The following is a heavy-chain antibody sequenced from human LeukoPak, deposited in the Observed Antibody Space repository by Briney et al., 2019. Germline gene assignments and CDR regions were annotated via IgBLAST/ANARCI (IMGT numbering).Heavy chain of an antibody. V-gene: IGHV3-23*01. CDR1: GFTFSSYA. D-gene: IGHD2-2*01. CDR3: AKRMIVVVPAAIGGFDY. J-gene: IGHJ4*02. Sequence: TGGSLRLSCAASGFTFSSYAISWVRQAPGKGLEWVSAISGSGGSTYYADSVKGRFTISRDNSKNTLYLQMNSLRAEDTAVYYCAKRMIVVVPAAIGGFDYWGQGTLVTVSS. CDR2: ISGSGGST.